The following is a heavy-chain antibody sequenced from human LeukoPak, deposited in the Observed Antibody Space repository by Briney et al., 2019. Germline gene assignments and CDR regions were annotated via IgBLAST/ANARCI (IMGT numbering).Heavy chain of an antibody. CDR1: GGSFSGYY. D-gene: IGHD3-16*02. CDR2: INHSGST. Sequence: SETLSLTCAVYGGSFSGYYWSWIRQPPGKGLEWIGEINHSGSTNYNPSLKSRVTISVDTSKNQFSLKLSSVTAADTAVYYCARGIRDYVWGSYRFQLWGQGTLVTVSS. J-gene: IGHJ1*01. CDR3: ARGIRDYVWGSYRFQL. V-gene: IGHV4-34*01.